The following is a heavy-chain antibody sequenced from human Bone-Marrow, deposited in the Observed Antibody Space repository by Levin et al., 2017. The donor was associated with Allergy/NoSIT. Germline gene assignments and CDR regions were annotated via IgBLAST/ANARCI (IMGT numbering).Heavy chain of an antibody. V-gene: IGHV3-30*18. CDR3: AKDVRYYYYAMDV. CDR2: ISYDGSNK. CDR1: GFTFSSYG. J-gene: IGHJ6*02. Sequence: GGSLRLSCAASGFTFSSYGMHWVRQAPGKGLEWVAVISYDGSNKYYADSVKGRFTISRDNSKNTLYLQMNSLRAEDTAVYYCAKDVRYYYYAMDVWGQGTTVTVSS.